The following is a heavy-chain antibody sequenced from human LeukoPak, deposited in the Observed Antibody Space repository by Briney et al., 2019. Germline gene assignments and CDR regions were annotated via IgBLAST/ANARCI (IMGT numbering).Heavy chain of an antibody. CDR1: GFTFSSYA. J-gene: IGHJ4*02. CDR3: ARVYVWGSSRLVGPLDY. D-gene: IGHD3-16*01. Sequence: PGGSLRLSCAASGFTFSSYAMHWVRQAPGKGLEYVSAISSNGGSTYYANSVKGRFTISRDNSKNTLYLQMGSLRAEDMAVYYCARVYVWGSSRLVGPLDYWGQGTLVTVSS. V-gene: IGHV3-64*01. CDR2: ISSNGGST.